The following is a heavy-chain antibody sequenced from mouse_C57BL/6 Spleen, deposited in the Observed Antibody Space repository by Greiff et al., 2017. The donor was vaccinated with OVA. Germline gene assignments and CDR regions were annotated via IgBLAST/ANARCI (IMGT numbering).Heavy chain of an antibody. J-gene: IGHJ4*01. CDR1: GYSFTSYY. D-gene: IGHD1-1*01. CDR3: ARDGYGSSYGYAMDY. Sequence: QVQLQQSGPELVKPGASVKISCKASGYSFTSYYIHWVKQRPGQGLEWIGWIYPGSGNTKYNEKFKGKATLTADTSSSTAYMQLSSLTSEDSAVYYCARDGYGSSYGYAMDYWGQGTSVTVSS. V-gene: IGHV1-66*01. CDR2: IYPGSGNT.